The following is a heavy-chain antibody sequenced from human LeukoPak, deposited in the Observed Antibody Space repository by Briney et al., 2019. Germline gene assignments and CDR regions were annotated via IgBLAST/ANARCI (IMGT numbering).Heavy chain of an antibody. V-gene: IGHV3-23*01. CDR2: ISNSGDST. J-gene: IGHJ4*02. CDR1: GFTFSTYA. CDR3: VKDRCDRATCPEV. Sequence: PGGSLRLSCAASGFTFSTYAMSWVRQAPGDGLQWVSGISNSGDSTYYLDSVKGRFTISRDNSKNTLHLQMSSLRAEDTALYYCVKDRCDRATCPEVWGQGTLVTVSS. D-gene: IGHD1-14*01.